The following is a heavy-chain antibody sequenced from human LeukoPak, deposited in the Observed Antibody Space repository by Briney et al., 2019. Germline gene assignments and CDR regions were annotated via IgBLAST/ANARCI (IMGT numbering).Heavy chain of an antibody. CDR1: GFTFSYYA. D-gene: IGHD3-10*01. J-gene: IGHJ1*01. Sequence: PGGSLRLSCAASGFTFSYYAMTWVRQAPGKGLEWVSAISGSGGTTYYADSVKGRFTISRDNSKNTLYLQMNSLRAEDTAVYYCAKVRSGYYGSGSYLHHWGQGTLVTVSS. V-gene: IGHV3-23*01. CDR3: AKVRSGYYGSGSYLHH. CDR2: ISGSGGTT.